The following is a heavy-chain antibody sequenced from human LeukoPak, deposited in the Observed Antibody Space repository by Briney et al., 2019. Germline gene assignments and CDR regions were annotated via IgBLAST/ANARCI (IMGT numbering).Heavy chain of an antibody. CDR1: GFTFSSYA. CDR2: ISGSGGST. CDR3: ARGYSSGWSFFEY. D-gene: IGHD6-19*01. Sequence: PGGSLRLSCAASGFTFSSYAVSWARQAPGKGLEWVSGISGSGGSTYYADSVKGRFTISRDNSKNTLYLQMNSLRAEDTAVYYCARGYSSGWSFFEYWGQGTPVTVSS. V-gene: IGHV3-23*01. J-gene: IGHJ4*02.